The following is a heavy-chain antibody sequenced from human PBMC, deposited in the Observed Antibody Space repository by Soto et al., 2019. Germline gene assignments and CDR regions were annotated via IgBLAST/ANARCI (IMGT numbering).Heavy chain of an antibody. Sequence: QLQLQESGSGLVQPSQTLSLTCAVSGGSISSGSYSWNWIRQPPGKGLEWIGHIYHRETTSYNPSLKSRVTVALDRSKNQLSLKLSSVTAADTAVNYCARDSGESSDAALDIWGPGTMVTVSS. V-gene: IGHV4-30-2*01. CDR2: IYHRETT. CDR1: GGSISSGSYS. CDR3: ARDSGESSDAALDI. D-gene: IGHD3-22*01. J-gene: IGHJ3*02.